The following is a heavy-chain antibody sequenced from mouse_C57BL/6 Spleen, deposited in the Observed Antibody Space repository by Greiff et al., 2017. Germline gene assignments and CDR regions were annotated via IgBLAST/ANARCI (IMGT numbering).Heavy chain of an antibody. D-gene: IGHD1-1*02. CDR2: ISAGGSYT. J-gene: IGHJ2*01. CDR1: GFTFSSYA. V-gene: IGHV5-4*01. Sequence: EVQLVESGGGLVKPGGSLKLSCAASGFTFSSYAMSWVRQTPEQRLEWVATISAGGSYTYYPDNVKGRFTMSIDNAKNNLYLQMSHLKSEDTAMYYGAREGGDRRPGYDFDYWGQGTTLTVSS. CDR3: AREGGDRRPGYDFDY.